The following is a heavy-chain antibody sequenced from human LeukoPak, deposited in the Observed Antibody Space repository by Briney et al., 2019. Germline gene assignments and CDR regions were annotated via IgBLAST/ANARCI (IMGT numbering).Heavy chain of an antibody. J-gene: IGHJ4*02. V-gene: IGHV3-74*01. Sequence: GGSLRLSCAASGLTFSSHWMHWVRQAPGKGLVWVSRITNDGSSTTYADSVKGRFTISRDNSKNTLYLQMNSLRVEDTAVFYCARDQYDTWSQRGNFDSWGQGTLVIVSS. CDR3: ARDQYDTWSQRGNFDS. D-gene: IGHD3-3*01. CDR2: ITNDGSST. CDR1: GLTFSSHW.